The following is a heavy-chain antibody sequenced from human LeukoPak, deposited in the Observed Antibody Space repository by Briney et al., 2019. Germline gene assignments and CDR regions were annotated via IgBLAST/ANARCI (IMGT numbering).Heavy chain of an antibody. Sequence: SETLSLTCNVSGGSLSSDYWSWSRQSQGKQLEWIGDIHDSGSTNYNPSLNSRVTIFMDTSKNQFSLRLSSVTAADTAVYYCARDRAAGGLGYNWFDPWGQGVLVTVSS. J-gene: IGHJ5*02. CDR3: ARDRAAGGLGYNWFDP. V-gene: IGHV4-59*01. D-gene: IGHD6-19*01. CDR1: GGSLSSDY. CDR2: IHDSGST.